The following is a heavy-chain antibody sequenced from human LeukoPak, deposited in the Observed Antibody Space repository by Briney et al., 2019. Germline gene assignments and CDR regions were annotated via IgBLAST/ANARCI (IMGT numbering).Heavy chain of an antibody. CDR3: ARVLSNGDRAAFDI. D-gene: IGHD2-8*01. J-gene: IGHJ3*02. CDR2: LYYSGST. V-gene: IGHV4-59*01. Sequence: SETLSLTCTVSGGSISSFYWTWIRQPPGKGLEWIGYLYYSGSTYYNPSLKSRVTISLDTSKNQVSLKLSSVTAADTAVYYCARVLSNGDRAAFDIWGQGTMITVSS. CDR1: GGSISSFY.